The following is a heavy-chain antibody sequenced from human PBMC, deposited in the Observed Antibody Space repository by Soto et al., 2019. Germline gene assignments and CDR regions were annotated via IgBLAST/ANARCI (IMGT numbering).Heavy chain of an antibody. Sequence: GGSLRLSCATSGFTFSDHYMDWVRQAPGKGLEWVGRIRKRVNGFTTEYAASVRGRFTISRDDSRNSLSLQMNSLKTDDTAVYYCARTYWDSSGPQGYFDRWGEGTLVTVSS. CDR2: IRKRVNGFTT. CDR1: GFTFSDHY. D-gene: IGHD3-22*01. CDR3: ARTYWDSSGPQGYFDR. J-gene: IGHJ4*02. V-gene: IGHV3-72*01.